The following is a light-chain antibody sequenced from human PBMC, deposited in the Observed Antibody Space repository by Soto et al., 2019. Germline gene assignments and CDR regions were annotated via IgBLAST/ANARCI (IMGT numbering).Light chain of an antibody. CDR2: DVS. V-gene: IGLV2-14*01. CDR3: SSYTSSSTYV. Sequence: QSVLTQPASVSGSPGQSITISCTGTSSDVGGYNYGSWYQQHPGKAPKLMIYDVSNRPSGVSNRFSGSKSGNTASLTISGLQAEDEADYYCSSYTSSSTYVFGTGTKLTVL. J-gene: IGLJ1*01. CDR1: SSDVGGYNY.